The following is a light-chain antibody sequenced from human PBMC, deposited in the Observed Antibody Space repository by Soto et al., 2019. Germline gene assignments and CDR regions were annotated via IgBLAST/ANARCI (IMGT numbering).Light chain of an antibody. CDR2: GAS. Sequence: ELVLTQSPGTLSLSPGERATLSCRASQSVSSSFLAWYQQKPGQAPRRLIYGASSRATGIPDRFSGSGSGTDFTLNISRLATEDFAVYYCQQYGSSPWAFGKATKVEIE. CDR3: QQYGSSPWA. V-gene: IGKV3-20*01. J-gene: IGKJ1*01. CDR1: QSVSSSF.